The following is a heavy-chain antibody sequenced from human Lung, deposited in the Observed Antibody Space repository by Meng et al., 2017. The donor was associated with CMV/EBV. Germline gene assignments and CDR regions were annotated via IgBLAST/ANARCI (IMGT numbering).Heavy chain of an antibody. Sequence: GGSLRLXCAASGFTVSSNYMSWVRQAPGKGLEWVSVIYSGGSTYYADSVTGRFTISRDNSKNTQFLQMNSLRAEDTAVYYCARGNSGITGYYGMDVWGQGTTVTVS. J-gene: IGHJ6*02. V-gene: IGHV3-66*02. CDR3: ARGNSGITGYYGMDV. CDR2: IYSGGST. CDR1: GFTVSSNY. D-gene: IGHD3-16*01.